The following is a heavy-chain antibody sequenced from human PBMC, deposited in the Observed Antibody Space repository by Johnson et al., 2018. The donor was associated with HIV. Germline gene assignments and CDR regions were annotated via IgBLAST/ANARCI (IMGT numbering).Heavy chain of an antibody. Sequence: QVQLVESGGGVVQPGRSLRLSCAASGFTFSSYGMHWVRQAPGKGLEWVAVIWYDGSNKYYADSVKGRFTISRDNSKNTVYLQMNSLRAEDTAVYYCARENNWNYEEYGFDIWGQGTMVTVSS. CDR3: ARENNWNYEEYGFDI. D-gene: IGHD1-7*01. CDR2: IWYDGSNK. V-gene: IGHV3-33*01. CDR1: GFTFSSYG. J-gene: IGHJ3*02.